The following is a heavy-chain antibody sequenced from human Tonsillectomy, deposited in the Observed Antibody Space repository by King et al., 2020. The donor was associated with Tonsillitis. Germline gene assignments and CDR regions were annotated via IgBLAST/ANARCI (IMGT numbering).Heavy chain of an antibody. CDR3: ARRRSGSDY. CDR1: GFTFSYCA. V-gene: IGHV3-30*04. Sequence: VQLVESGGGVVQPGKSLRLSCTASGFTFSYCAMHWVRQAPGKGLEWVALISNDGTKEYYADSVTGRFTISSDNSKSTLFLQMNSLRTEDTALYYCARRRSGSDYWGQGTLVTVSS. J-gene: IGHJ4*02. D-gene: IGHD2-15*01. CDR2: ISNDGTKE.